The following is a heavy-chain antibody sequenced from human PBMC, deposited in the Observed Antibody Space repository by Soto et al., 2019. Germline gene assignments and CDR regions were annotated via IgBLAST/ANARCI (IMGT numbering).Heavy chain of an antibody. CDR2: INHSGST. J-gene: IGHJ4*02. V-gene: IGHV4-34*01. CDR1: GGSFSGYY. D-gene: IGHD6-19*01. CDR3: ARGRYSSGWYLTRFDY. Sequence: SETLSLTCAVYGGSFSGYYWSWIRQPPGKGLEWIGEINHSGSTNYNPSLKSRVTISIDTSKNQFSLKLSSVTAADTAVYYCARGRYSSGWYLTRFDYWGQGTLVTVSS.